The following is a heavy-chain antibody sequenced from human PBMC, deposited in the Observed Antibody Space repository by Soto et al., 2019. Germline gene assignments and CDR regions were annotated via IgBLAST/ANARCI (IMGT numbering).Heavy chain of an antibody. J-gene: IGHJ4*02. D-gene: IGHD3-22*01. CDR1: GYTFTSYD. Sequence: QVQLVQSGAEVKKPGASVKVTCKASGYTFTSYDINWVRQATGQGVEWMGWMNPNSGNTGYAQKFQGRVTMTRNTSISTAYMELSSLRSEDTAVYYCARAGYYYDSSGYGYWGQGTLVTVSS. CDR2: MNPNSGNT. V-gene: IGHV1-8*01. CDR3: ARAGYYYDSSGYGY.